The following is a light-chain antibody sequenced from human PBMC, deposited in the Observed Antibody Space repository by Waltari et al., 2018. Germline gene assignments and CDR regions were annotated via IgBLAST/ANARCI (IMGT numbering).Light chain of an antibody. V-gene: IGKV1-39*01. CDR3: QQSYRTPPLT. CDR1: QSISGY. J-gene: IGKJ4*01. CDR2: ATS. Sequence: TIPCRASQSISGYLNWYQQKPGKAPKVLIYATSSLQSGVPSRFSGSGSGTDFTLTISSLQPEDFATYYCQQSYRTPPLTFGGGTKVEIK.